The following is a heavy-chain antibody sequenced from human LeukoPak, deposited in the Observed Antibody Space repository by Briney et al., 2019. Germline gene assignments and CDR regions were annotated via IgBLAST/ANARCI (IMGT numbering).Heavy chain of an antibody. CDR2: INPNSGGT. CDR1: GYSFNDKY. J-gene: IGHJ5*02. CDR3: ARAGGRSWFDP. Sequence: ASVKVSCKASGYSFNDKYLHWVRQAPGQGLEWMASINPNSGGTNYAQKFQGRVTMTTDTSMSTAYMELSRLTSDDTAVYYCARAGGRSWFDPWGQGTLVTVSS. V-gene: IGHV1-2*02.